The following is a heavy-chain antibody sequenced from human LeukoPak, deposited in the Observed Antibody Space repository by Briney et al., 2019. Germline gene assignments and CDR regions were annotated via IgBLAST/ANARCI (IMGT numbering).Heavy chain of an antibody. CDR3: VRGGVYCSSTSCYYDY. V-gene: IGHV5-51*01. D-gene: IGHD2-2*01. CDR2: IYPGDSDT. Sequence: GESLKISCKGSGYSFTSYWIGWVRQMPGKGLEWMGIIYPGDSDTRYSPSFQGQVTISADKSISTAYLQWSSLKASDTAMYYCVRGGVYCSSTSCYYDYWGQGTLVTVSS. CDR1: GYSFTSYW. J-gene: IGHJ4*02.